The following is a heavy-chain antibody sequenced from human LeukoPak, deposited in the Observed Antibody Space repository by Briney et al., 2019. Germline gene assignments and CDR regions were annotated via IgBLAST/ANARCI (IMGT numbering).Heavy chain of an antibody. CDR3: VTSVTVTFTPPAY. CDR1: SGSISTSNYY. J-gene: IGHJ4*02. Sequence: PSETLSLTCTVSSGSISTSNYYWGWVRQPPGKALEWIGNIFYSGSTYYSPSLKSRVTISLDTSRNQFSLKLNSVTAADTAVYYCVTSVTVTFTPPAYWGRGALVTVSS. D-gene: IGHD3-16*02. V-gene: IGHV4-39*07. CDR2: IFYSGST.